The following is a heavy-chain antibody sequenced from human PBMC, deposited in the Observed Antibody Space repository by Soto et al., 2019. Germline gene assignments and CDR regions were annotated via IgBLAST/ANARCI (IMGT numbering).Heavy chain of an antibody. Sequence: GGSLRLSCAASGFIFSNYAMSWVRQAPGKGLEWVSAISGSDGSTYYADSVKGRFTVSRDNSKNTLYLQMNSLRAEDTAVYYCAREDGYRGGDAFDIWGQGTMVTVSS. D-gene: IGHD5-12*01. V-gene: IGHV3-23*01. J-gene: IGHJ3*02. CDR2: ISGSDGST. CDR1: GFIFSNYA. CDR3: AREDGYRGGDAFDI.